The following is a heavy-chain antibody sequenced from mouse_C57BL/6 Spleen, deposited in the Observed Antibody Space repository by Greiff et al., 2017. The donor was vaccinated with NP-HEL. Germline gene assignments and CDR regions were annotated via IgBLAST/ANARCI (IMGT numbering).Heavy chain of an antibody. J-gene: IGHJ2*01. Sequence: QVQLQQSGADLARPGASVKMSCKASGYTFTSYTMHWVKQRPGQGLEWIGYINPSSGYTKYNQKFKDKVTLTADKSSSTAYMQLSSLTSEDSAVFYCARNPDYFDYWGQGTTLTVSS. CDR3: ARNPDYFDY. CDR1: GYTFTSYT. CDR2: INPSSGYT. V-gene: IGHV1-4*01.